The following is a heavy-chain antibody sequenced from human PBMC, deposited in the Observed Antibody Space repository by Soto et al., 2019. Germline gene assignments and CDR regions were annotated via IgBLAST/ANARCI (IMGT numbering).Heavy chain of an antibody. CDR3: ARGEGSYFPFDL. Sequence: LSLTCTVSGGSISPYYWNWIRQFPGKGLEWIAYIYYSGSTYYNPSLTSRVTISLDTAKNQFSLKLTSVTAADTAMYYCARGEGSYFPFDLWGQGTLVTVSS. D-gene: IGHD1-26*01. CDR1: GGSISPYY. J-gene: IGHJ4*02. V-gene: IGHV4-59*01. CDR2: IYYSGST.